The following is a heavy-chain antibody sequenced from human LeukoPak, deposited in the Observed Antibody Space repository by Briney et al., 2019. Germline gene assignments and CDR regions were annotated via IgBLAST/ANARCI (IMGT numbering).Heavy chain of an antibody. Sequence: GGSLRLSCAASGFTYRKYGMHWVRQAPGKGVEWVAFISYDGSVRYHGDSVKGRFPISRDNSKNSLYLQMNSLRAADTAVYFCTRGDSSGWSSFYYGMDVWGKGTTVTVSS. J-gene: IGHJ6*04. CDR3: TRGDSSGWSSFYYGMDV. CDR2: ISYDGSVR. CDR1: GFTYRKYG. D-gene: IGHD6-19*01. V-gene: IGHV3-30*03.